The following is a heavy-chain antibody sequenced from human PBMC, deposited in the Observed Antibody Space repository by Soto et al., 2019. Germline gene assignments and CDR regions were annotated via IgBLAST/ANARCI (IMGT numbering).Heavy chain of an antibody. CDR2: ISYDGSNK. CDR3: AKGYSYGMDV. Sequence: VQLVESGGDLVQPGGSLRLSCAASGFTFSSYWMHWVRQAPGKGLEWVAVISYDGSNKYYADSVKGRFTISRDNSKNTLYLQMNSLRAEDTAVYYCAKGYSYGMDVWGQGTTVTVSS. D-gene: IGHD6-13*01. V-gene: IGHV3-30*18. CDR1: GFTFSSYW. J-gene: IGHJ6*02.